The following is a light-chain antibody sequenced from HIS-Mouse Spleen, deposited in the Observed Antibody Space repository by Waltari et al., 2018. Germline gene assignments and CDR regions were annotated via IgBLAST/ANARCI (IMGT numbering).Light chain of an antibody. J-gene: IGLJ3*02. V-gene: IGLV1-44*01. Sequence: QSVLTQPPSASGTPGQRVTISCSGSSPNLGSNTVNWYQQPPGTAPKLLIYSNNQRPSGVPDRFSGSKSGNTASLTISGLQAEDEADYYCCSYAGSSTWVFGGGTKLTVL. CDR2: SNN. CDR3: CSYAGSSTWV. CDR1: SPNLGSNT.